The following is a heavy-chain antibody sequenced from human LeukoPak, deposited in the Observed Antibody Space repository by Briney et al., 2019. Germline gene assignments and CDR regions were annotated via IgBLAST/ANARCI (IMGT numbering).Heavy chain of an antibody. Sequence: GGSLRLSCAASGFTFSSYAMHWVRQAPGKGLEWVAVISYGGSNKYYADSVKGRFTISRDNSKNTLYLQMNSLRAEDTAVYYCARDQDGGELDYWGQGTLVTVSS. CDR2: ISYGGSNK. D-gene: IGHD4-23*01. CDR1: GFTFSSYA. CDR3: ARDQDGGELDY. J-gene: IGHJ4*02. V-gene: IGHV3-30-3*01.